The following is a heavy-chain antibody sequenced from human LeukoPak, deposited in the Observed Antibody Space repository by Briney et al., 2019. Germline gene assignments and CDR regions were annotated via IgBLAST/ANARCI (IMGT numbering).Heavy chain of an antibody. Sequence: PSETLSLTCTVSGGSISSYYWSWLRQPPGKGLEWIGYIYYSGSTNYNPSLKSRVTISVDTSKNQFSLKLSSVTAADTAVYYCAGSVGGFDYWGQGTLVTVSS. CDR2: IYYSGST. V-gene: IGHV4-59*01. J-gene: IGHJ4*02. CDR1: GGSISSYY. D-gene: IGHD3-16*01. CDR3: AGSVGGFDY.